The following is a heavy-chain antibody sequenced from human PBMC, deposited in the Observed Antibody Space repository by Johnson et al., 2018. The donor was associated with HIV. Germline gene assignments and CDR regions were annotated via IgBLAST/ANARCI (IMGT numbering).Heavy chain of an antibody. V-gene: IGHV3-30*04. D-gene: IGHD2-15*01. CDR3: AKVRGG. CDR1: GFTFSSYA. J-gene: IGHJ3*01. Sequence: QVQLVESGGGVVQPGRSLRLSSAASGFTFSSYAMHWVRQAPGKGLEWVAVISYDGSNKYHADSVKGRFTISRDNSKNTLYLQMNSLRGDATAVYYCAKVRGGWGQGTMVTVSS. CDR2: ISYDGSNK.